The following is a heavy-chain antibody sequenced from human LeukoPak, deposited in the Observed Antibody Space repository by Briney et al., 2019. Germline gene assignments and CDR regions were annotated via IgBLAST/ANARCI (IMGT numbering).Heavy chain of an antibody. CDR3: ARASYSYDINGWVPFDY. CDR2: MYHSGST. CDR1: GYSISSGYC. Sequence: SETLSLTCSVSGYSISSGYCWGWIRQPPGKGLEWIASMYHSGSTYYNPSLKSRVTISVDTSKNQFSLKLSSVTAADTAVYYCARASYSYDINGWVPFDYWGQGTLVTVSS. J-gene: IGHJ4*02. D-gene: IGHD3-22*01. V-gene: IGHV4-38-2*01.